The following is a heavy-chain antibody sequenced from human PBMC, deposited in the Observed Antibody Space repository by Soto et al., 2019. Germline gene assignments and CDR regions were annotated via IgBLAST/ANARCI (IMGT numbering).Heavy chain of an antibody. CDR1: GYTFTSYP. J-gene: IGHJ4*02. CDR3: AREYYGTTTWIDY. V-gene: IGHV1-18*04. Sequence: QVQLVQSAPELQRPGASVKVSFKTSGYTFTSYPYSWVRQAPGQGLEWMGGVNSYDGTTKLAQQFRDRITLTADKAAATVFMELRRLTSDDTAVYYCAREYYGTTTWIDYRGQGTLFAVSA. CDR2: VNSYDGTT. D-gene: IGHD1-26*01.